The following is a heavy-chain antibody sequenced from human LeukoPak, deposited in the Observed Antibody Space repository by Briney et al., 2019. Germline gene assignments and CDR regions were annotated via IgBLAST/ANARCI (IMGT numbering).Heavy chain of an antibody. V-gene: IGHV3-23*01. CDR3: AKAVESGGLFDS. CDR1: GFTFRNYA. CDR2: ITNGATGT. J-gene: IGHJ4*02. Sequence: GGSLRLSCAASGFTFRNYAMHWVRQAPGKGLEWVSTITNGATGTFYADSVKGRFTISGDNSRNTVYLQMNSLRAEDTAVYYCAKAVESGGLFDSWGQGTLVTVSS. D-gene: IGHD4-23*01.